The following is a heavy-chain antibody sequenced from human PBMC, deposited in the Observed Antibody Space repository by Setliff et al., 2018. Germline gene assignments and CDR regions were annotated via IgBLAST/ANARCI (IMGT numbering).Heavy chain of an antibody. CDR1: ALTFSRYW. J-gene: IGHJ5*02. V-gene: IGHV3-7*01. CDR3: VPGRGS. CDR2: IRQDGNEI. Sequence: PGESLKISCAASALTFSRYWMKWVRQAPGKGLEWVADIRQDGNEIYYVDSVRGRFTISRDTAKNSVYLQMNSLRAEDTGVFYCVPGRGSWGQGALVTVSS. D-gene: IGHD6-25*01.